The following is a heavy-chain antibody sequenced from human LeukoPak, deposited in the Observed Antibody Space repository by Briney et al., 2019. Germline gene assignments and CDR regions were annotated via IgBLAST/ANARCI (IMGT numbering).Heavy chain of an antibody. J-gene: IGHJ4*02. CDR1: GFTFDAYG. D-gene: IGHD6-13*01. CDR3: ARDWYSSPGNLDF. CDR2: IWYDGRNK. Sequence: GRSLRLSCAASGFTFDAYGIHWVSQAPGKGLEWVAVIWYDGRNKYYADSVKGRFTISRDNSKNTLYLQMNSLRPEDTAVYFCARDWYSSPGNLDFWGQGTLVTVSS. V-gene: IGHV3-30*19.